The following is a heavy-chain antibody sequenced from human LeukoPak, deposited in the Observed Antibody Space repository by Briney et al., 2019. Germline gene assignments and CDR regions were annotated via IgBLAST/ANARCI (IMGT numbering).Heavy chain of an antibody. V-gene: IGHV4-34*01. D-gene: IGHD6-13*01. J-gene: IGHJ6*03. CDR2: INHSGST. CDR3: ARHGIAAAGTGSYYYYYYMDV. CDR1: GGSISSYY. Sequence: SETLSLTCTVSGGSISSYYWSWIRQPPGKGLEWIGEINHSGSTNYNPSLKSRVTISVDTSKNQFSLKLSSVTAADTAVYYCARHGIAAAGTGSYYYYYYMDVWGKGTTVTVSS.